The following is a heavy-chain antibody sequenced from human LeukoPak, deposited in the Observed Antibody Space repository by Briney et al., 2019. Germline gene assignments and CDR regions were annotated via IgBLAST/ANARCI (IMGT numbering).Heavy chain of an antibody. Sequence: GGSLRLSCAASGFTFSSYGMHWVRQAPGKGLEWVAFIRYDGSNKYYADSVKGRFIISRDNSKNTLYLQMNSLRAEDTAVYYCAKVRVIVVVMDAFDIWGQGTMVTVSS. D-gene: IGHD3-22*01. CDR3: AKVRVIVVVMDAFDI. CDR1: GFTFSSYG. CDR2: IRYDGSNK. V-gene: IGHV3-30*02. J-gene: IGHJ3*02.